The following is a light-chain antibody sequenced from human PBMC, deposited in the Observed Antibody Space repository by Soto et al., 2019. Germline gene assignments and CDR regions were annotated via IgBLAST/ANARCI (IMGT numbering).Light chain of an antibody. CDR1: QSISSY. J-gene: IGKJ2*01. V-gene: IGKV1-39*01. Sequence: DIQMTQSPSSLSASVGDRVTITCRASQSISSYLNWYQQKPGKAPKLLIYAASSLQSGVPSRFSGSGSGTDFTLTISSLQPEDFATYDCQQSYRTPYTCGQGTKLEIK. CDR2: AAS. CDR3: QQSYRTPYT.